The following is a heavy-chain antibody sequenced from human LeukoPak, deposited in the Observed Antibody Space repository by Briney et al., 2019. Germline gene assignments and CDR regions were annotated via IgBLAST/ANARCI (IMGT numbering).Heavy chain of an antibody. V-gene: IGHV1-2*02. J-gene: IGHJ4*02. CDR2: INPNSGGS. CDR3: ARDAGGGSGWPDY. CDR1: GYTFTGYY. Sequence: ASVKVSCKASGYTFTGYYMHWVRQAPGQGLEWMGWINPNSGGSNFAQKFQGRVTMTRDTSISTAYMELSRLRSDDTAVYYCARDAGGGSGWPDYWGQGTLVTVCS. D-gene: IGHD6-19*01.